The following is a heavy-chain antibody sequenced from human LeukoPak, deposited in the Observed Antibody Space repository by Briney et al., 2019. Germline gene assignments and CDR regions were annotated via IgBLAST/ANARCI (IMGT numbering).Heavy chain of an antibody. Sequence: GGSLRLSCAASGFTFDDYGMSWVRQAPGKGLEWVSGINWSGGSTGYADSVQGRFTISRDNAKSSLYLQMNSLRAEDTALYYCTRESGGTYYGTSDYWGQGTLVTVSS. D-gene: IGHD1-26*01. J-gene: IGHJ4*02. V-gene: IGHV3-20*04. CDR2: INWSGGST. CDR3: TRESGGTYYGTSDY. CDR1: GFTFDDYG.